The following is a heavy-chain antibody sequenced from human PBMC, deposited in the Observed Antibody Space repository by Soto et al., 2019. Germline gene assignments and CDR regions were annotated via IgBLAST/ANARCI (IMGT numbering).Heavy chain of an antibody. Sequence: RLSCAASGFTFSSYGMHWVRQAPGKGLEWVAVIWYDGSNKYYADSVKGRFTISRDNSKNTLYLQMNSLRAEDTAVYYCAREQQLVTYYYYGMDVWGQGTTVTVSS. CDR2: IWYDGSNK. J-gene: IGHJ6*02. V-gene: IGHV3-30*19. CDR3: AREQQLVTYYYYGMDV. CDR1: GFTFSSYG. D-gene: IGHD6-13*01.